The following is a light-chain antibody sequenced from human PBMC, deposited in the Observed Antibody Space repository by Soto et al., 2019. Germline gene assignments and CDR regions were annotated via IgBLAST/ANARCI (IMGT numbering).Light chain of an antibody. CDR2: GAS. CDR3: QQYGNLLWT. V-gene: IGKV3-20*01. CDR1: QTVSTNY. Sequence: EIVMTQSPVTLSVSPGERATLSCRASQTVSTNYLAWYQQKPGQAPRLLIYGASIRATGIPDRFSGSGSGTDFTLTISRLESEDFAVYYCQQYGNLLWTFGQGTKVDIK. J-gene: IGKJ1*01.